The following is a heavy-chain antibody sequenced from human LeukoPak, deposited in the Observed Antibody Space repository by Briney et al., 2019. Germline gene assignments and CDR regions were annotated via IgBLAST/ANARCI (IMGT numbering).Heavy chain of an antibody. CDR1: GGSISSHY. D-gene: IGHD3-9*01. V-gene: IGHV4-59*11. J-gene: IGHJ6*03. CDR3: ARLVYYHILTRSHYYMDV. Sequence: SETLSLTCTVSGGSISSHYWSWIRQPPGKGLERIGYIYYSGSTNYNPSLKSRVTISVDTSKNQFSLKLSSVTAANTAVYYGARLVYYHILTRSHYYMDVWGKGTTVTVFS. CDR2: IYYSGST.